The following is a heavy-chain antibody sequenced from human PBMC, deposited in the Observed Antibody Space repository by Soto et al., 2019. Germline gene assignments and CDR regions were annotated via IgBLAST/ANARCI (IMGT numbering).Heavy chain of an antibody. V-gene: IGHV3-74*01. CDR1: GFTLNTYW. Sequence: EVQLVESGGGLVQPGGSLRLSCEASGFTLNTYWTHWVRQAPGKGLVWVSRINSDGSGTTYADSVKGRFTISRDNAKNTLYLQKNSLRVQDTAVYYCAKDDFQGRYSSGGSCYLFHDWGQGTLVAVSS. CDR3: AKDDFQGRYSSGGSCYLFHD. D-gene: IGHD2-15*01. J-gene: IGHJ4*02. CDR2: INSDGSGT.